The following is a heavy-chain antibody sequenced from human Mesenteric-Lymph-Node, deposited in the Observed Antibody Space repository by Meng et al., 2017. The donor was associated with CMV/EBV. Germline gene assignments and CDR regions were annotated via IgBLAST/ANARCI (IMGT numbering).Heavy chain of an antibody. V-gene: IGHV3-30-3*01. J-gene: IGHJ4*02. Sequence: LSLTCAASGFTFSSYAMHWVRQAPGKGLEWVAVISYDGSNKYYADSVKGRFTISRDNSKNTLYLQMNSLRAEDTAVYYCAGWELSYWGQGTLVTVSS. D-gene: IGHD1-26*01. CDR2: ISYDGSNK. CDR1: GFTFSSYA. CDR3: AGWELSY.